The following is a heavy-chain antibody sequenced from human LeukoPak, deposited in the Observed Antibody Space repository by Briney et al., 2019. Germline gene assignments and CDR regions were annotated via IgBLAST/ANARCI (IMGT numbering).Heavy chain of an antibody. V-gene: IGHV1-2*02. CDR2: INPNSGGT. CDR1: GYTFTGYY. J-gene: IGHJ6*03. D-gene: IGHD6-6*01. CDR3: ARGPLGSSSSGYYYYMDV. Sequence: GASVKVSCKASGYTFTGYYMHCVRQAPGQGLEWMGWINPNSGGTNYAQKFQGRVTMTRDTSISTAYMEVSRLRPDDTAVYYCARGPLGSSSSGYYYYMDVWGKGTTVTVSS.